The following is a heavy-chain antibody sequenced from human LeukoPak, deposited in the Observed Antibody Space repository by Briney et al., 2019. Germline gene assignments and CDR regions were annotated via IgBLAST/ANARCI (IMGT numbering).Heavy chain of an antibody. J-gene: IGHJ4*02. CDR1: GFTFSDHY. D-gene: IGHD3-22*01. CDR3: ARLYYDSSAYYAQGSDY. CDR2: TRNRAHSYTT. Sequence: PGGSLRLSCAASGFTFSDHYMDWVRQAPGKGLEWVGRTRNRAHSYTTEYAASVKGRFTISRDDSKNSLYLQMISRKTEDTAVYYCARLYYDSSAYYAQGSDYWGQGTLVTVSS. V-gene: IGHV3-72*01.